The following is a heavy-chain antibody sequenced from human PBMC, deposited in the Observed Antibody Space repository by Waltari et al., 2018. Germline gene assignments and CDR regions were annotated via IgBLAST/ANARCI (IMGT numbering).Heavy chain of an antibody. J-gene: IGHJ4*02. CDR2: ISGIGSTT. D-gene: IGHD3-9*01. V-gene: IGHV3-11*01. CDR1: GYTFSADY. CDR3: VRDERWLHLIGTFDS. Sequence: QVLLVESGGGLGKPGGSLRPSCAAAGYTFSADYMRWFRQAPGKGLEWVSHISGIGSTTNYAASVKGRFTISRDNAKNSVFLQLNSLRADDTAMYYCVRDERWLHLIGTFDSWGQGTLVTVSS.